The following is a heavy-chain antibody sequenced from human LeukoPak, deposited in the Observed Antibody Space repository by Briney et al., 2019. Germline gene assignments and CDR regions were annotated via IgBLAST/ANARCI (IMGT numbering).Heavy chain of an antibody. Sequence: PGGSLRLSRAASGFTFSSYAMHWVRQAPGKGLEWVAVISYDGSNKYYADSVKGRFTISRDNSKNTLYLQMNSLRAEDTAVYYCARELVRYPTYYYYGMDVWGQGTTVTVSS. V-gene: IGHV3-30-3*01. CDR1: GFTFSSYA. CDR2: ISYDGSNK. D-gene: IGHD2-2*01. CDR3: ARELVRYPTYYYYGMDV. J-gene: IGHJ6*02.